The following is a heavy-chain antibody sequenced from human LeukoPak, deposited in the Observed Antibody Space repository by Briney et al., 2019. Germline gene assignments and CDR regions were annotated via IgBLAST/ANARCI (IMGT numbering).Heavy chain of an antibody. CDR2: INPNSGGT. Sequence: ASVKVSCKASGYTFTGYYMHWVRQAPGQGLEWMGWINPNSGGTNYAQKFQGRVTITADESTSTAYMELSSLRSEDTAVYYCATAPGGPYSSSWSGDYWGQGTLVTVSS. D-gene: IGHD6-13*01. CDR1: GYTFTGYY. CDR3: ATAPGGPYSSSWSGDY. V-gene: IGHV1-2*02. J-gene: IGHJ4*02.